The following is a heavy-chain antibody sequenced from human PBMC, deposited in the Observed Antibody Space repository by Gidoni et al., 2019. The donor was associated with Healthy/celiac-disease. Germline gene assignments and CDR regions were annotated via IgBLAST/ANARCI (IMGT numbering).Heavy chain of an antibody. V-gene: IGHV1-69*08. Sequence: QVQLVQSGAEVKKPGASVKVPCKASGGNFSSFTISWVRKVPGQGVEWMGRIITILGKANYAQKFQGRVRITADKSTSTAYVELSSLRSEDTAVYYCARGGEGSTASNWFDPWGQGTLVTVSS. CDR3: ARGGEGSTASNWFDP. J-gene: IGHJ5*02. CDR1: GGNFSSFT. D-gene: IGHD3-10*01. CDR2: IITILGKA.